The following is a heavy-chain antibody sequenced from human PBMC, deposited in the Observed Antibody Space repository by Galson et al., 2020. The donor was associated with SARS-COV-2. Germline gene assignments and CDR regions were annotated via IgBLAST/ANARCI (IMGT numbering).Heavy chain of an antibody. Sequence: ESGPTLVKPTQTLTLTCTFSGFSLSTSGMCVSWIRQPPGNALEWLARIDWDDDKYYSTSLKTRLTISKDTSKNQVVLTMTNMDPVDTATYYCARIERVAGPFDYWGQGTLVTVSS. CDR1: GFSLSTSGMC. J-gene: IGHJ4*02. V-gene: IGHV2-70*11. D-gene: IGHD6-13*01. CDR3: ARIERVAGPFDY. CDR2: IDWDDDK.